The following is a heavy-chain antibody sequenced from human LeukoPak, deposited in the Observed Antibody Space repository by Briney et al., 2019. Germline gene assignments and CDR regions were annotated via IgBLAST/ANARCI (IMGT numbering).Heavy chain of an antibody. Sequence: SDTLSLTCTVSGGSISSYHWSWIRQPAGKGLEWIGRIYSSGSTNYNPSLKSRVTMSVDTSKNQFSLKLTSVTAADTAVYYCAREKIGEYGDFIWGQGTLVTVSS. CDR3: AREKIGEYGDFI. J-gene: IGHJ4*02. V-gene: IGHV4-4*07. D-gene: IGHD4-17*01. CDR2: IYSSGST. CDR1: GGSISSYH.